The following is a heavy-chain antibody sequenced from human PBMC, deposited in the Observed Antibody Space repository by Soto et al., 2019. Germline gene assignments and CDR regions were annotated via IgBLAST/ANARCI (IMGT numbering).Heavy chain of an antibody. Sequence: QVQLVESGGGVVQPGRSLKLSCIGSGFAFGSHGMHWVRQVSGKGLEWVAVISHDGQNQYYRDSVKGRFTISRDNSKNSRYLEVDSLRVDDTAVYHCARERADIVVAPVATSGMDVWGEGTEVTVSS. V-gene: IGHV3-30*03. J-gene: IGHJ6*04. CDR3: ARERADIVVAPVATSGMDV. CDR2: ISHDGQNQ. CDR1: GFAFGSHG. D-gene: IGHD2-21*01.